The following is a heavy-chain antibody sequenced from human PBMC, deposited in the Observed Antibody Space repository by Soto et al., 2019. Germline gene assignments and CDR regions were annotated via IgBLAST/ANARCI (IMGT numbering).Heavy chain of an antibody. V-gene: IGHV3-49*03. Sequence: GGSLRLSCTASGFTFGDYAMSWFRQAPGKGLEWVGFIRSKAYGGTTEYAASVKGRFTISRDDSKSIAYLQMNSLKTEDTAVYYCTRDPRSFWSGPLRPDDYWGQGTLVTVSS. D-gene: IGHD3-3*01. CDR3: TRDPRSFWSGPLRPDDY. CDR1: GFTFGDYA. J-gene: IGHJ4*02. CDR2: IRSKAYGGTT.